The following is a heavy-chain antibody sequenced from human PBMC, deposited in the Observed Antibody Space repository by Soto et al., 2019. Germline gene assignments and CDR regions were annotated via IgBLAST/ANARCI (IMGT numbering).Heavy chain of an antibody. CDR1: GGSISSSSYY. CDR3: ASTSAAGTPYFDY. V-gene: IGHV4-39*01. J-gene: IGHJ4*02. Sequence: QLQLQESGPGLVKPSETLSLTCTVSGGSISSSSYYWGWIRQPPGKGLEWIGSIYYSRSTYYNPSPKSRVGRSVDTPKIQLSLKLSSVTAADTAVYYCASTSAAGTPYFDYWGQGTLVTVSS. CDR2: IYYSRST. D-gene: IGHD6-13*01.